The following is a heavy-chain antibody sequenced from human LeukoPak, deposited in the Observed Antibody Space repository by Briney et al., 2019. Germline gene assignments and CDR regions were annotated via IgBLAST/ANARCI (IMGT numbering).Heavy chain of an antibody. V-gene: IGHV3-48*03. CDR2: ITISGHTK. Sequence: GGSLRLSCAASGFDLNTYEMNWVRQAPGKGLEWIADITISGHTKNYADSVKGRFTISRDNAGTSLYLQMNSLRAEDTAVYYCARRIMTTVTNYYYYMDVWGKGTTVTVSS. CDR3: ARRIMTTVTNYYYYMDV. D-gene: IGHD4-11*01. J-gene: IGHJ6*03. CDR1: GFDLNTYE.